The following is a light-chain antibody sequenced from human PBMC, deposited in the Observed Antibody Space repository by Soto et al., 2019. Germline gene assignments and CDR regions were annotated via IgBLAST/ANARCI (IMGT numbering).Light chain of an antibody. CDR1: SSDVGDYNF. Sequence: QSALSQPASVSGSPGQSITISCTGTSSDVGDYNFVSWYQQHPGKAPKLVIYDVSDRTSGVSSRFSGSKSGNTASLTISGLQAEDEADFYCSSYSSTTPHVVFGGGTKVTVL. CDR2: DVS. CDR3: SSYSSTTPHVV. V-gene: IGLV2-14*03. J-gene: IGLJ2*01.